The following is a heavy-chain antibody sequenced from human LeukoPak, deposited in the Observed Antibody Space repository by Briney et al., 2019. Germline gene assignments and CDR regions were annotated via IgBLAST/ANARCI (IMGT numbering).Heavy chain of an antibody. V-gene: IGHV4-34*01. CDR1: GGSISSYY. Sequence: SETLSLTCTVSGGSISSYYWSWIRQPPGKGLEWIAEINPSGGTNYNPSLKSRVTISLDTSKNHFSLKLSSVTAADTAVYYCATRNYWGQGTLVTVSS. CDR2: INPSGGT. CDR3: ATRNY. J-gene: IGHJ4*02.